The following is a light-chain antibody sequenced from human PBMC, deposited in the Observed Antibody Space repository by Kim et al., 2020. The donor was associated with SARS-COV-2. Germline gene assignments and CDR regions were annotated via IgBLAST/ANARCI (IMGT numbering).Light chain of an antibody. CDR3: CSYAGSYTVV. J-gene: IGLJ2*01. V-gene: IGLV2-11*01. CDR2: DVS. Sequence: QSALTQPRSVSGSPGQSVTISCTGTSSDVGNYNYVSWYQHHPGKAPKLMIYDVSKRPSGVPDGFSGSKSGNTASLTISGLQAEDEADYYCCSYAGSYTVVFGGGTQLTVL. CDR1: SSDVGNYNY.